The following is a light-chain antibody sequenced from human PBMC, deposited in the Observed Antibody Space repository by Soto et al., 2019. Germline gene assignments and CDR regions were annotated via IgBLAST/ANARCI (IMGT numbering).Light chain of an antibody. CDR2: DVS. J-gene: IGLJ2*01. CDR3: CSYAGSYTLV. CDR1: SSDVGGSNY. V-gene: IGLV2-11*01. Sequence: QFVLTQPRSVSGSPGQSVTICCTGTSSDVGGSNYVSWYQQHPGKAPKLMIYDVSKRPSGVPDRFSGSKSGNTASLTISGLQAEDEADYYCCSYAGSYTLVFGGGTKVTVL.